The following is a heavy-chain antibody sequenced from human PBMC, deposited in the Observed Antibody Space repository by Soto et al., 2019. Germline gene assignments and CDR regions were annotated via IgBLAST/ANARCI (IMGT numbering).Heavy chain of an antibody. Sequence: WGSLRLSCSASGFTFSSYATSWCRQAPGKGLEWVSAISGSGVSTYYEDSVKGRFAVSRDNSKSKLYLQMNSLRDEDTAVYYCAKVPTGEMATVFQAFDIWGQGTMVTVSS. CDR1: GFTFSSYA. CDR2: ISGSGVST. D-gene: IGHD4-4*01. J-gene: IGHJ3*02. V-gene: IGHV3-23*01. CDR3: AKVPTGEMATVFQAFDI.